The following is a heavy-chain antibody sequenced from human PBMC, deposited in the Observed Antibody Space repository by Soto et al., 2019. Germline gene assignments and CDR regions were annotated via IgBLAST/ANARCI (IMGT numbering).Heavy chain of an antibody. V-gene: IGHV3-7*02. J-gene: IGHJ4*02. Sequence: EVQLVESGGGLVQPGGSLRLSCIASGFTFSNYWMSWVRQAPGKGLEWVANIKQDGIEKYYVDSVKGRFTISRDNDKXXXXXXXXXXXXXXXXXYYCARVASIAAFYWGQGTLVIVSS. D-gene: IGHD6-6*01. CDR2: IKQDGIEK. CDR3: ARVASIAAFY. CDR1: GFTFSNYW.